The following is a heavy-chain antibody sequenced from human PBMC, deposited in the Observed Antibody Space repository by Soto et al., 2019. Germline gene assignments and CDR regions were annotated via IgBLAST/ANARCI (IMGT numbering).Heavy chain of an antibody. V-gene: IGHV1-69*13. D-gene: IGHD5-18*01. Sequence: GASVKVSCKASGGTFSSYAISWVRQAPGQGLEWMGGIIPISGTANYAQKFQGRVTITADESTSTAYMELSSLRSEDTAVYYCARDRRGYSYAAYYYYGMDVWGQVTTVTVSS. CDR1: GGTFSSYA. CDR3: ARDRRGYSYAAYYYYGMDV. CDR2: IIPISGTA. J-gene: IGHJ6*02.